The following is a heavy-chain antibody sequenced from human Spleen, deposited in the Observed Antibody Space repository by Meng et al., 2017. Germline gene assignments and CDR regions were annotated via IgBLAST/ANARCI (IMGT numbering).Heavy chain of an antibody. Sequence: SQTLSLTCVVSGGSFSDYYWGWIRQPPGKGLEWIGSIYYSGSTYYNPSLKSRVTISVDTSKNQFSLKLSSVTAADTAVYYCARVGVDTAMGLDYWGQGTLVTVSS. J-gene: IGHJ4*02. CDR1: GGSFSDYY. V-gene: IGHV4-39*07. CDR3: ARVGVDTAMGLDY. CDR2: IYYSGST. D-gene: IGHD5-18*01.